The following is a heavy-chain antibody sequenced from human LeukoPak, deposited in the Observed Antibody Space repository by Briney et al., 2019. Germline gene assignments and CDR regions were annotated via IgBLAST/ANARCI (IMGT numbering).Heavy chain of an antibody. Sequence: GGSLRLSCAASGFTFSSYAMSWVRQAPGKGLEWVSAISGSGGSTYYADSVKGRFTISRDNSMNTLYLQMGSLRAEDMAVYYCARAQWLDAFDIWGQGTMVTVSS. CDR3: ARAQWLDAFDI. J-gene: IGHJ3*02. CDR1: GFTFSSYA. D-gene: IGHD6-19*01. V-gene: IGHV3-23*01. CDR2: ISGSGGST.